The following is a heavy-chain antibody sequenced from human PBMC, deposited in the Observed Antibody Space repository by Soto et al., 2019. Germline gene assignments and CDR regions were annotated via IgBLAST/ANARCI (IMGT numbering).Heavy chain of an antibody. CDR3: ATAQGAFEAEYFQY. D-gene: IGHD3-16*01. Sequence: QVQLVQSGAEVKKPGASVKVSCKVSGYTLTELSMHWVRQSPGKGLEWMGGFDPADGKTIYAQKCQGRVTMTEDTSTDTAYMDLSSLRSEDTAVYYCATAQGAFEAEYFQYWGQGTLVTVSS. CDR2: FDPADGKT. V-gene: IGHV1-24*01. J-gene: IGHJ1*01. CDR1: GYTLTELS.